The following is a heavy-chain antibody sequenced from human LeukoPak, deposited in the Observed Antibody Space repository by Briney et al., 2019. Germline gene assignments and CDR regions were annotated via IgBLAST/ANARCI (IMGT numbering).Heavy chain of an antibody. Sequence: GASVKVSCKASGYTFTSYYMHWVRQAPGQGLEWMGRIIPILGIANYAQKFQGRVTITADKSTSTAYMELSSLRSEDTAVYYCARDPRGYSFFDYWGQGTLVTVSS. CDR1: GYTFTSYY. CDR3: ARDPRGYSFFDY. CDR2: IIPILGIA. V-gene: IGHV1-69*04. D-gene: IGHD5-18*01. J-gene: IGHJ4*02.